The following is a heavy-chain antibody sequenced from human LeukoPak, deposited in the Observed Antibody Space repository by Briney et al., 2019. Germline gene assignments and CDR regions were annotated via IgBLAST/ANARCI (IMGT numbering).Heavy chain of an antibody. V-gene: IGHV3-66*01. CDR2: IYSGGST. J-gene: IGHJ4*02. CDR1: GFTVSSNY. CDR3: ARVCSSGWYDCTDY. D-gene: IGHD6-19*01. Sequence: GGSLRLSCAASGFTVSSNYMSWVRQAPGKGLEWVSVIYSGGSTYYADSVKGRFTISRDNSKNTLYLQMNSLRAEDTAVYYCARVCSSGWYDCTDYWGQGTLVTVSS.